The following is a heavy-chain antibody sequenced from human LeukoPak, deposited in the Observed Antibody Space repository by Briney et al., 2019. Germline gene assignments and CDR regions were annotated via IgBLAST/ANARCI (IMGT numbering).Heavy chain of an antibody. CDR3: AKDQDVAAAGTWGSIDY. CDR1: GFTFSNYG. J-gene: IGHJ4*02. Sequence: GRSLRLSCAASGFTFSNYGIHWVRQAPGKGLEWVAVISYDATNEYCTDSVKGRFTISRDNSRNTLYLQMNSLRAEDTAVYYCAKDQDVAAAGTWGSIDYWGQGTLVTVSS. V-gene: IGHV3-30*18. CDR2: ISYDATNE. D-gene: IGHD6-13*01.